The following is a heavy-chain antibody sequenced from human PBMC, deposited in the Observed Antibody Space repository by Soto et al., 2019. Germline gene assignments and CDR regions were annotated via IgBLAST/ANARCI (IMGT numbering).Heavy chain of an antibody. CDR1: GFTFSSYG. Sequence: PGGSLRLSCAASGFTFSSYGMHWVRQAPGKGLEWVSVIWYSRSNKYYADSVKGRFTISRDNAKNTLYLQMNSLRAEDTAVYYCARGADIVVVVAAAGGWFDPWGQGTLVTVSS. CDR2: IWYSRSNK. J-gene: IGHJ5*02. V-gene: IGHV3-33*01. CDR3: ARGADIVVVVAAAGGWFDP. D-gene: IGHD2-15*01.